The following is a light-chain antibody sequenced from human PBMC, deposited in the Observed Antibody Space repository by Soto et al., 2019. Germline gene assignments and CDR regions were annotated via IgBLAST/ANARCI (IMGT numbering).Light chain of an antibody. CDR1: SSDIGAYDY. CDR2: QVY. CDR3: TSYSSSTTVL. V-gene: IGLV2-14*01. Sequence: QSALTQPASVSGSPGQSITISCTGTSSDIGAYDYVSWYQQHPGKAPKLMIFQVYNRPSGVSNRFSGSKSGNTASLTISGLQADDEGEYYCTSYSSSTTVLIGGGTQLTVL. J-gene: IGLJ7*01.